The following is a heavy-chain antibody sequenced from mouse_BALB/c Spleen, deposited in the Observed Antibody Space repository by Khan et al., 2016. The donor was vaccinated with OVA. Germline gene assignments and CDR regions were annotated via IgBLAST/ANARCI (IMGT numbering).Heavy chain of an antibody. J-gene: IGHJ2*01. CDR2: ISYSGNT. V-gene: IGHV3-2*02. CDR1: GYSITSGYG. CDR3: ARTAKIKY. D-gene: IGHD1-2*01. Sequence: QLVESGPGLVKPSQSLSLTCTVTGYSITSGYGWNWIRQFPGNKLEWMGYISYSGNTNYHPSLKSRFSITRDTSKNPFYLQLNSVTTEDTATYYCARTAKIKYWGQGTTLTVSS.